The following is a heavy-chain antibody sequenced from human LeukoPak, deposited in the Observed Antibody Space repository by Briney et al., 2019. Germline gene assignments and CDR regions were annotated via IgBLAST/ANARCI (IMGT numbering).Heavy chain of an antibody. CDR2: IYHSGST. V-gene: IGHV4-4*02. D-gene: IGHD3-10*01. Sequence: SETLSLTCAVSGGSISSSNWWSWVRQPPGKGLEWIGEIYHSGSTNYNPSLKSRVTISVDKSKNQFSLKLSSVTAADTAVYYCARDKAALWFGDLSYYYGMDVWGKGTTVTVSS. J-gene: IGHJ6*04. CDR3: ARDKAALWFGDLSYYYGMDV. CDR1: GGSISSSNW.